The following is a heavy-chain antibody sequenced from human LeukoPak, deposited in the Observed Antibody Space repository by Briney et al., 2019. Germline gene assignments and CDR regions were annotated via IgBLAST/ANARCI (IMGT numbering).Heavy chain of an antibody. D-gene: IGHD3-22*01. Sequence: ATVKVSCKASGYTFTSYYMHWVRQAPGQGLEWMGIINPSGGSTSYAQKFQGRVTMTRDTSTSTVYMELSSLRSEDTAVYYCARVDSSGYLIDYWGQGTLVTVSS. CDR3: ARVDSSGYLIDY. CDR2: INPSGGST. J-gene: IGHJ4*02. CDR1: GYTFTSYY. V-gene: IGHV1-46*01.